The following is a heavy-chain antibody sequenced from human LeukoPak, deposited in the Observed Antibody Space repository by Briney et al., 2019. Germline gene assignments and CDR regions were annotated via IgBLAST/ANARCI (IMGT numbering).Heavy chain of an antibody. D-gene: IGHD3-22*01. V-gene: IGHV4-34*01. J-gene: IGHJ4*02. CDR2: IYHSGST. CDR3: ASRAPRDNYDRYLPIDY. Sequence: GSLRLSCAASGFTFSDYYMSWIRQAPGKGLEWIGEIYHSGSTNYKTSLKSRATISVDKSKNQFSLKLNSVTAADTAVYYCASRAPRDNYDRYLPIDYWGQGTLVTVSS. CDR1: GFTFSDYY.